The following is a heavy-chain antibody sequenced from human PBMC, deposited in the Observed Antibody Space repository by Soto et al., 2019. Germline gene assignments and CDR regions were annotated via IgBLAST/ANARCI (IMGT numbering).Heavy chain of an antibody. CDR1: GFTVSSNY. Sequence: HPGGSLRLSCAVSGFTVSSNYLSWVRQAPGKGLEWVSIIDSGGRTNYADSVKGRFTISRDSSENTLYLQMNNLRTEDTAVYYCARGRRSGWPFFDYWGQGTLVTVSS. CDR2: IDSGGRT. J-gene: IGHJ4*02. D-gene: IGHD6-19*01. CDR3: ARGRRSGWPFFDY. V-gene: IGHV3-53*01.